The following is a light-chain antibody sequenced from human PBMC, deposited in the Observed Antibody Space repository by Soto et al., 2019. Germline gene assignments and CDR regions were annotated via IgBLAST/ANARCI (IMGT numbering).Light chain of an antibody. CDR2: KAS. CDR3: QQTHSSPLT. CDR1: QTISTL. V-gene: IGKV1-5*03. Sequence: DIQMTQSPSTLSASVGDRVTITCRASQTISTLLAWYQQRPGKAPNLLIYKASSLESGVPSRFSGSGSGTDFTLTISSVQPEDFATYFCQQTHSSPLTFGGGTKVDIK. J-gene: IGKJ4*01.